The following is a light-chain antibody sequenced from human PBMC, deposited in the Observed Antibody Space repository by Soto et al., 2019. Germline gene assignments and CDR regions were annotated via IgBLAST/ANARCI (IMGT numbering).Light chain of an antibody. CDR3: GTWDSSLSAGV. Sequence: QSVLTQPPSVPAAPGQKVTISCSGSSSNIGNNYVSWYQQLPGTAPKLLIYENNKRPSGIPDRFSGSKSGTSATLGITGLRTGDEADYYCGTWDSSLSAGVFGGGTKLTVL. CDR2: ENN. V-gene: IGLV1-51*02. CDR1: SSNIGNNY. J-gene: IGLJ2*01.